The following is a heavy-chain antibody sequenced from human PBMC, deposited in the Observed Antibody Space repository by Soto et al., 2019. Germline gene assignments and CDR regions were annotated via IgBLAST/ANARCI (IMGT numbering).Heavy chain of an antibody. J-gene: IGHJ5*02. D-gene: IGHD2-2*01. Sequence: ASVKVSCKASGYTFTSYGISWVRQAPGQELEWMGWISAYNGNTNYAQKLQGRVTMTTDTSTSTAYMELRSLRSDDTAVYYCARVVVPAAMLNWFDPWGQGTLVTVSS. CDR3: ARVVVPAAMLNWFDP. V-gene: IGHV1-18*01. CDR2: ISAYNGNT. CDR1: GYTFTSYG.